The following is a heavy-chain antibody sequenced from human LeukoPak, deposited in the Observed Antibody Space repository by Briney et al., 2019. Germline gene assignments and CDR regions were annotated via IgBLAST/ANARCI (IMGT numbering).Heavy chain of an antibody. CDR2: IYYSGST. V-gene: IGHV4-59*12. Sequence: SETLSLTCTVSGGSISSYYWSWIRQPPGKGLEWIGYIYYSGSTNYNPSLKSRVTISVDTSKNQFSLKLSSVTAADTAVYYCARGRPPVGYYFDYWGQGTLVTVSS. D-gene: IGHD2-15*01. CDR1: GGSISSYY. J-gene: IGHJ4*02. CDR3: ARGRPPVGYYFDY.